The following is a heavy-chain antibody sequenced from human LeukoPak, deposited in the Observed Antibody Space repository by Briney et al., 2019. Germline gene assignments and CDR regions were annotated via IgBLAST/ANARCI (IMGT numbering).Heavy chain of an antibody. Sequence: SQTLSLTCTVSGFSISSGGYYWSWLRQHPGKGLEWIGYIYYSGSTYYNPTLKSRFTISVDTSKNQFSLKLSSVTAADTAVYYCARDWRYCSGGSCYFYGMDVWGQGTTVTVSS. CDR3: ARDWRYCSGGSCYFYGMDV. V-gene: IGHV4-31*03. D-gene: IGHD2-15*01. J-gene: IGHJ6*02. CDR1: GFSISSGGYY. CDR2: IYYSGST.